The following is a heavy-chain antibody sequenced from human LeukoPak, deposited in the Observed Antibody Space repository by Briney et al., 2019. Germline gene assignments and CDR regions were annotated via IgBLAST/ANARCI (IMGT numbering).Heavy chain of an antibody. CDR3: ARDQGGALDY. D-gene: IGHD3-16*01. CDR2: IKQDGNEK. CDR1: GFSFSSYW. V-gene: IGHV3-7*01. Sequence: GGSLRLSCAASGFSFSSYWMAWVRQAPGKGLEWVANIKQDGNEKHSVDSVKGRLTISRDNAKNSVYLQMNSLRAEDTAVYYCARDQGGALDYWGQGTLVTVSS. J-gene: IGHJ4*02.